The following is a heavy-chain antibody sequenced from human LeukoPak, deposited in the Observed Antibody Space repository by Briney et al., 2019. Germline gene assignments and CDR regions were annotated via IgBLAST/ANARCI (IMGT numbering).Heavy chain of an antibody. D-gene: IGHD1-26*01. Sequence: GGSLRLSCAASGFTFSSYGMHWVRQAPGKGLEWVAFIRYDGSNKYYADSVKGRFTISRDNSKNTLYLQMNSLRAEDTAVYYCAKDKVVGATKRGAFDIWGQGTMVTVSS. J-gene: IGHJ3*02. CDR1: GFTFSSYG. V-gene: IGHV3-30*02. CDR2: IRYDGSNK. CDR3: AKDKVVGATKRGAFDI.